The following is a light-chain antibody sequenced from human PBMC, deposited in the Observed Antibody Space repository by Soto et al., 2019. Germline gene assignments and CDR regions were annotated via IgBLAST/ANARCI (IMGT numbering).Light chain of an antibody. Sequence: DIQMTQSPSSLSASVGDRVTITCRASQSISSYLTWYQQKTGKAPNLLIYSASRLHSGVPSRFSGGGSATDYTIIISRLQPDEFAAYYCQQRSSNPLTFGGGTRV. CDR2: SAS. J-gene: IGKJ4*01. V-gene: IGKV1-39*01. CDR3: QQRSSNPLT. CDR1: QSISSY.